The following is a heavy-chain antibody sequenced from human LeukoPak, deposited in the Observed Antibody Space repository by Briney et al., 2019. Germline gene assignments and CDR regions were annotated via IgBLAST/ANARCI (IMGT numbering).Heavy chain of an antibody. D-gene: IGHD2-2*01. CDR3: ARHSPNCYSTSCPAWYFFDY. Sequence: SETLSLTCAVYGGSFSGYYWSWIRQPPGKGLEWIGEINHSGSTNYNPSLKSRVTISVDTSKNQFSLNLRSVTAADTAVYHCARHSPNCYSTSCPAWYFFDYWGQGTLVTVSS. CDR2: INHSGST. CDR1: GGSFSGYY. J-gene: IGHJ4*02. V-gene: IGHV4-34*01.